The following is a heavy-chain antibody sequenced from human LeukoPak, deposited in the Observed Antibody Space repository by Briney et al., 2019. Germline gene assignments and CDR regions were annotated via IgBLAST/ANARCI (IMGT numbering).Heavy chain of an antibody. Sequence: GGTLRLSCAASGFTFSSHGMSWVRQAPGKGLEWVSAISGSGGSTYYADSVKGRFTISRDNSKNTLYLQMNSLRAEDTAVYYCAKCILTGYYKGYMDVWGKGTTVT. D-gene: IGHD3-9*01. CDR3: AKCILTGYYKGYMDV. V-gene: IGHV3-23*01. J-gene: IGHJ6*03. CDR1: GFTFSSHG. CDR2: ISGSGGST.